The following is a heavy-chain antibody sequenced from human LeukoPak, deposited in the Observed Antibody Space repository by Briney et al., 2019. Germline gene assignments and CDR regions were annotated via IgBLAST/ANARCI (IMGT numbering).Heavy chain of an antibody. D-gene: IGHD3-22*01. V-gene: IGHV1-18*01. CDR3: ARDNYYDSSGYYPNFDY. J-gene: IGHJ4*02. CDR2: ISAYNGNT. CDR1: GYTFTSYG. Sequence: GASVKVSCKASGYTFTSYGISWVRQAPGQGLEWMGWISAYNGNTNYAQKLQGRVTMTTDTSTSTAYMELRSLRSDDTAVYYCARDNYYDSSGYYPNFDYWGQGTLVTVSS.